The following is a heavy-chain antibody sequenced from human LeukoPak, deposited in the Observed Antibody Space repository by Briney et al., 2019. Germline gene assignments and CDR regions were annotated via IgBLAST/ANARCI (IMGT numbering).Heavy chain of an antibody. CDR1: AFTFSDYV. J-gene: IGHJ4*02. CDR2: ISYDVKDK. CDR3: ARGARFAEYYYIDY. Sequence: PGGSLRLSCAASAFTFSDYVMHWVRQAPGKGLEWVADISYDVKDKYYADSVKDRFTISTDNSENTMYLQVNSLRVEETAVYYCARGARFAEYYYIDYWGQGTMVTVSS. D-gene: IGHD3-10*01. V-gene: IGHV3-30*04.